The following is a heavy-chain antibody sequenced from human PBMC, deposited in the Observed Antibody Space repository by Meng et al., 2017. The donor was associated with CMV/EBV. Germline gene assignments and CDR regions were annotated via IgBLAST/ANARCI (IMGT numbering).Heavy chain of an antibody. CDR1: GFTFSSYE. CDR2: ISSSGSTI. Sequence: GESLKISCAASGFTFSSYEMNWVRQAPGKGLEWVSYISSSGSTIYYADSVKGRFTISRDNAKNSLYLQINSLRAGDTAVYYCARGSSTSSGGVYYYYGMDVWGQGTTVTVSS. D-gene: IGHD2-2*01. J-gene: IGHJ6*02. CDR3: ARGSSTSSGGVYYYYGMDV. V-gene: IGHV3-48*03.